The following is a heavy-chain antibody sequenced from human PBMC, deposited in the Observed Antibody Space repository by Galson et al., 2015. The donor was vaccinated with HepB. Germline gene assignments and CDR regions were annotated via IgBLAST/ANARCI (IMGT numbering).Heavy chain of an antibody. J-gene: IGHJ4*02. CDR3: ARQRVSRRPIVGATTFPYYFDY. CDR1: GYSFTSYW. V-gene: IGHV5-51*01. Sequence: QSGAEVKKPGESLKISCKGSGYSFTSYWIGWVRQMPGKGLEWMGIIYPGDSDTRYSPSFQGQVTISADKSISTAYLQWSSLKASDTAMYYCARQRVSRRPIVGATTFPYYFDYWGQGTLVTVSS. D-gene: IGHD1-26*01. CDR2: IYPGDSDT.